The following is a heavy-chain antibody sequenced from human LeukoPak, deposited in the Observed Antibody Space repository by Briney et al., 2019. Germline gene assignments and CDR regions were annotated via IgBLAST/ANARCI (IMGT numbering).Heavy chain of an antibody. D-gene: IGHD3-22*01. CDR1: GGAFSSYA. V-gene: IGHV1-69*13. CDR2: IIPVFGTA. J-gene: IGHJ5*02. CDR3: ASHNHYYDSSGYSYNWFDP. Sequence: GASMKVSCKASGGAFSSYAISWVRQAPGQGLEWMGGIIPVFGTANYAQKFQGRVTITADESTSTAYMELSSLRSEDTAVYYCASHNHYYDSSGYSYNWFDPWGQGTLVTVSS.